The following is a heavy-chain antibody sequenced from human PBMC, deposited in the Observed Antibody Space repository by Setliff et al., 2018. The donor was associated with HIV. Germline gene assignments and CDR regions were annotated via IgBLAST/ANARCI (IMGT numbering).Heavy chain of an antibody. CDR3: ARGVLIKKRVTQTGGYYYYTDV. D-gene: IGHD2-21*02. CDR1: GGSISSSSYY. CDR2: LYYCGTT. V-gene: IGHV4-39*01. J-gene: IGHJ6*03. Sequence: PSETLSLTCTVSGGSISSSSYYWGWIRQPPGKGPEWTGSLYYCGTTYYNPSLKSRVTISTGTSNNQFSLTLSSVTAADTAVYYCARGVLIKKRVTQTGGYYYYTDVWGKGTTVTVSS.